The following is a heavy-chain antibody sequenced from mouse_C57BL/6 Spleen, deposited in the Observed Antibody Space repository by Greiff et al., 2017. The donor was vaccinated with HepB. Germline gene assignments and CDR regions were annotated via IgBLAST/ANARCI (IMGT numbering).Heavy chain of an antibody. CDR3: ASGGFYYFAY. D-gene: IGHD1-1*02. CDR2: IDPADGYT. V-gene: IGHV1-50*01. J-gene: IGHJ2*01. CDR1: GYAFSSYW. Sequence: QVQLQQPGAELVKPGASVKLSCKASGYAFSSYWMKWVKQRPGQGLEWIGQIDPADGYTNYNGKFKGKATLTVDTSSSTAYMQLSSLTSVDSAVYFCASGGFYYFAYWGQGTTLTVSS.